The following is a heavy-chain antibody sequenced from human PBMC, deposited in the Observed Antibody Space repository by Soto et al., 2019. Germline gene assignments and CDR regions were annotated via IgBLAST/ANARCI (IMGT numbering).Heavy chain of an antibody. CDR2: ISYDGSNK. V-gene: IGHV3-30*18. J-gene: IGHJ5*02. CDR3: AKDLGIFGVSRTPNWFDP. Sequence: VAVISYDGSNKYYADSVKGRFTISRDNSKNTLYLQMNSLRAEDTAVYYCAKDLGIFGVSRTPNWFDPWGQGTLVTVSS. D-gene: IGHD3-3*01.